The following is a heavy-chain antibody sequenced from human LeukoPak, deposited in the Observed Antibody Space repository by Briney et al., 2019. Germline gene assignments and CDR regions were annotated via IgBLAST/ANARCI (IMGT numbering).Heavy chain of an antibody. Sequence: SETLSLTCAVYGGSFSGHYWSWIRQPPGKGLEWIGEINHSGSTNYNPSLKSRVTISVDTSKNQFSLKLSSVTAADTAVYYCARRRRTIRFGELLSSPFDYWGQGTLVTVSS. J-gene: IGHJ4*02. CDR3: ARRRRTIRFGELLSSPFDY. CDR2: INHSGST. V-gene: IGHV4-34*01. D-gene: IGHD3-10*01. CDR1: GGSFSGHY.